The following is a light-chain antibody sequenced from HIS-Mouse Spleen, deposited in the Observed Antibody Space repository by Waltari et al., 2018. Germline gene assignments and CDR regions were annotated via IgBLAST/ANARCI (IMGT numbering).Light chain of an antibody. CDR3: YSAADNNGV. J-gene: IGLJ3*02. CDR2: KDS. V-gene: IGLV3-27*01. Sequence: SYELTQPSSVSVSPGQTARITCSGDVLAKKYARWFQQKPGQAPVLVIYKDSKRPSGIPERFSGSSSGTTVTLTISGAQVEDEADYYCYSAADNNGVFGGGTKLTVL. CDR1: VLAKKY.